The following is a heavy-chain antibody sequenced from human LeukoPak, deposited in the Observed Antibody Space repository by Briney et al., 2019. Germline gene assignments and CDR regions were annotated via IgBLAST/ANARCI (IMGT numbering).Heavy chain of an antibody. V-gene: IGHV3-23*01. J-gene: IGHJ4*02. CDR3: AKEGVSTSCCALDY. Sequence: GGSLRLSCAASGFTFSSYAMSWVRQAPGKGLEWVSAISGSGGSTYYADSVKGRFTISRDNSKNTLSLQMNSLRAEDTAVYYCAKEGVSTSCCALDYWGQGTLVTVSS. CDR1: GFTFSSYA. CDR2: ISGSGGST. D-gene: IGHD2-2*01.